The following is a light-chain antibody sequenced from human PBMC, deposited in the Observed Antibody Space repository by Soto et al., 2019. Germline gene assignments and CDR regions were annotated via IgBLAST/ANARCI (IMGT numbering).Light chain of an antibody. CDR3: QQYNNWPQT. J-gene: IGKJ1*01. CDR1: QSVSGN. V-gene: IGKV3-15*01. Sequence: EIVMTQSPATLSVSPGERATLSCRASQSVSGNLAWYQQKPGQAPRLLIYGASTRATGITVRFSGSGSGTEFTLTISSLQSEEFAVYYCQQYNNWPQTFGQGTKVEIK. CDR2: GAS.